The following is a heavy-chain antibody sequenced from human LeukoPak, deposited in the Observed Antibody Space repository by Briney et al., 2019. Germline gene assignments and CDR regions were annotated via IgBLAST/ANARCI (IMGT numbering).Heavy chain of an antibody. D-gene: IGHD3-3*01. CDR1: GGPISSYY. CDR2: IYTSGST. J-gene: IGHJ6*03. CDR3: ASSTVYDFWSGPYYYMDV. Sequence: KSSETLSLTCTASGGPISSYYWSWIRQPAGKGLEWIVRIYTSGSTNYNPSLKSRVTISVDKSKNQFSLKLSSVTAADTAVYYCASSTVYDFWSGPYYYMDVWGKGTTVTVSS. V-gene: IGHV4-4*07.